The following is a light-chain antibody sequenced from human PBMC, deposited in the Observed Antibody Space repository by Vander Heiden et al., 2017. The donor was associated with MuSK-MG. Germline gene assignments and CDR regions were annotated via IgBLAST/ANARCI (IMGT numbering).Light chain of an antibody. CDR2: QDT. CDR1: KLGDKY. V-gene: IGLV3-1*01. CDR3: QAWDISTVG. J-gene: IGLJ2*01. Sequence: SYELTQPPSVSVSPGQTASITCSGDKLGDKYASWYQQRPGQSPRLVIYQDTKRPSGIPERFYGSNSGNKANLTNSGTQAMDEGYYHCQAWDISTVGFGGGNKMTVL.